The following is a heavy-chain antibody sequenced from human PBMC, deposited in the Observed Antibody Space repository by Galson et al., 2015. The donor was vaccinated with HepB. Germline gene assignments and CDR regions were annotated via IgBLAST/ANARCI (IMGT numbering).Heavy chain of an antibody. Sequence: SLRLSCAASGFTFSSYSMNWVRQAPGKGLEWVSSISSSSSYIYYADSVKGRFTISRDNAKNSLYLQMNSLRAEDTAVYYCARALRAYCSSTSCPYFDYWGQGTLVTVSS. D-gene: IGHD2-2*01. CDR1: GFTFSSYS. J-gene: IGHJ4*02. CDR3: ARALRAYCSSTSCPYFDY. V-gene: IGHV3-21*01. CDR2: ISSSSSYI.